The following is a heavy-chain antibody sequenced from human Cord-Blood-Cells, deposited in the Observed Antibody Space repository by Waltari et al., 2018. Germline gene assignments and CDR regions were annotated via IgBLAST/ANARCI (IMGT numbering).Heavy chain of an antibody. D-gene: IGHD1-7*01. J-gene: IGHJ3*02. V-gene: IGHV3-20*01. CDR1: GFTFDDYG. CDR3: ARGTTEAFDI. CDR2: INWNGGST. Sequence: EVQLVESGGGVVRPGGSLRLSCAASGFTFDDYGMSWVRQAQGKGLEWVSGINWNGGSTGYAYSVKCRFTIYRENAKKPLYMQMHSLRAEDTALYHFARGTTEAFDIWGQVTMVIVSS.